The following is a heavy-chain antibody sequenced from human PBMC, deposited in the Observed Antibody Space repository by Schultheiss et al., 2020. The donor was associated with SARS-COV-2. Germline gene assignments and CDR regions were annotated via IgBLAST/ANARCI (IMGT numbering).Heavy chain of an antibody. V-gene: IGHV1-69*04. Sequence: SVKVSCKASGGTFSSYAISWVRQAPGQGLEWMGRIIPILGIANYAQKFQGRVTITADKSTSTAYMELNSLRSEDTAVYYCAREPMGGDGSGWYGGYYYYGVDVWGQGTTVTVSS. CDR2: IIPILGIA. CDR1: GGTFSSYA. J-gene: IGHJ6*02. CDR3: AREPMGGDGSGWYGGYYYYGVDV. D-gene: IGHD6-19*01.